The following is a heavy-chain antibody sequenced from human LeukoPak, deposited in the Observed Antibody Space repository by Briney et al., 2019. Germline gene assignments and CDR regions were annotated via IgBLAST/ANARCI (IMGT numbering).Heavy chain of an antibody. CDR1: GFTFSSYE. CDR2: IRSSGSTI. CDR3: ARGNYDYVWGSFWFDP. Sequence: GGSLRLSCAASGFTFSSYEMNWVRQAPGKGLEWVSYIRSSGSTIYYADSVKGRFTISRDNAKNSLYLQMNSLRAEDTAVYYCARGNYDYVWGSFWFDPWGQGTLVTVSS. J-gene: IGHJ5*02. V-gene: IGHV3-48*03. D-gene: IGHD3-16*01.